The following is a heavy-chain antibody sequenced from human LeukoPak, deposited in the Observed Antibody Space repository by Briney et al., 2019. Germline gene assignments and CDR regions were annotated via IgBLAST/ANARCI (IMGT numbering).Heavy chain of an antibody. CDR3: ARDPLKTYSGSYYRFDY. J-gene: IGHJ4*02. CDR2: IGTAGDT. CDR1: GFTFSSYD. V-gene: IGHV3-13*01. Sequence: GGSLRLSCAASGFTFSSYDMHWVRQATGKGLEWVSAIGTAGDTYYPGSVKGRFTISRENAKNSLYLQMNSLRAEDTAVYYCARDPLKTYSGSYYRFDYWGQGTLVTVSS. D-gene: IGHD1-26*01.